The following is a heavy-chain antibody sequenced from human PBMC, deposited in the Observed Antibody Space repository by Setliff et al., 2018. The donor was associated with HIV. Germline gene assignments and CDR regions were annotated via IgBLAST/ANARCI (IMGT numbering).Heavy chain of an antibody. CDR3: ATGRLRATSPFDN. CDR2: IKSKTDGGTT. CDR1: GFTFSNAW. V-gene: IGHV3-15*01. J-gene: IGHJ4*02. D-gene: IGHD1-26*01. Sequence: GGSLRLSCAASGFTFSNAWMSWVRQAPGKGLEWVGRIKSKTDGGTTDYAAPVKGRFTISRDDSKNTLYLQMNSLRAEDTAVYYCATGRLRATSPFDNWGQGTLVTVSS.